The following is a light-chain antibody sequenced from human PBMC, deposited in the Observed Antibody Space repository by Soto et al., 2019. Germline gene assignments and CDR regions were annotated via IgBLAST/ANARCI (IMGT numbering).Light chain of an antibody. J-gene: IGLJ1*01. CDR3: SSYRSSSPYV. CDR2: EVT. CDR1: SSDVGSYNY. Sequence: QSALTQPASVSGSPGQSITISCTGTSSDVGSYNYVSWHQQHPGQAPKLMIYEVTNRASGVPDRFSASKSGNTAPLTISGLQAGDEADYYCSSYRSSSPYVFGTGTKLTVL. V-gene: IGLV2-14*01.